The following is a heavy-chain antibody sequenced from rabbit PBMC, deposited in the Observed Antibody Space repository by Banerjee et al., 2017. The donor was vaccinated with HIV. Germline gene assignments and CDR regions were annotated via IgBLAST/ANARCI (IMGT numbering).Heavy chain of an antibody. J-gene: IGHJ4*01. CDR1: GFSFSSSYW. CDR2: IGTGGGST. Sequence: EESGGGLVQPEGSLTLTCTASGFSFSSSYWICWVRQAPGKGLEWIGCIGTGGGSTYYASWAKGRFTISKTSSTTVSLQMTSLTAADTATYFCARGGVGDAGYAAMPLWGPGTLVTVS. CDR3: ARGGVGDAGYAAMPL. D-gene: IGHD3-3*01. V-gene: IGHV1S45*01.